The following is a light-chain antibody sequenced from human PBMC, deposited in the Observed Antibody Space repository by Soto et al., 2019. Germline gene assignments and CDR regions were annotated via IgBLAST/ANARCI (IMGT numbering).Light chain of an antibody. Sequence: QSALTQPASVSGSPGQSITISCTGTSSDVGAYNYVSWYQQLPDKAPKLMIYDVTYRPSGVSNRFSGSKSGNTASLTISGLQAEDEADYFCSSYTTSSTLVFGGGTKLPVL. CDR2: DVT. V-gene: IGLV2-14*01. CDR3: SSYTTSSTLV. CDR1: SSDVGAYNY. J-gene: IGLJ3*02.